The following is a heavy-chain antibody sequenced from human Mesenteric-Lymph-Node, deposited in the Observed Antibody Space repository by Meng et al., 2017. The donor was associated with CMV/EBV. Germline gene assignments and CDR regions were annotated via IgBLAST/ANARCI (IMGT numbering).Heavy chain of an antibody. D-gene: IGHD5-18*01. V-gene: IGHV3-30*03. Sequence: GGSLRLSCAASGFTFSSYWMSWVRQAPGKGLEWVALISYDANNKYYADSVRGRFTISRDNSKNTLYLQMNSLRAEDTAVYYCARDQGHLIQLFFSSPYGMDVWGQGTTVTVSS. J-gene: IGHJ6*02. CDR3: ARDQGHLIQLFFSSPYGMDV. CDR1: GFTFSSYW. CDR2: ISYDANNK.